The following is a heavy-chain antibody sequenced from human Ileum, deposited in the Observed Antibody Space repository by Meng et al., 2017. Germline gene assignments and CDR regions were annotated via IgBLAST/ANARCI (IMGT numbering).Heavy chain of an antibody. Sequence: VESGGVLIPPGGSLRLSCAASGFTVSCKYMSWVRQSPGKGLEWVAVTYFGAGTYYADSVRGRFTLSRDDSKDTVHLHMNSLRVDDTAVYYCARVSGSPLLWFWGQGTLVTVSS. J-gene: IGHJ4*02. CDR1: GFTVSCKY. CDR3: ARVSGSPLLWF. V-gene: IGHV3-53*01. CDR2: TYFGAGT. D-gene: IGHD3-10*01.